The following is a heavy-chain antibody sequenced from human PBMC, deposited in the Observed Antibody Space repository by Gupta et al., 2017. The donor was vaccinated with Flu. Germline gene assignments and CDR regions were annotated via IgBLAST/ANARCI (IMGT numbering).Heavy chain of an antibody. CDR1: GLTFSSAW. D-gene: IGHD2/OR15-2a*01. J-gene: IGHJ4*02. CDR2: IKSTVDGGTI. CDR3: ATANRAH. Sequence: VHLVESGGGLVEPGGSLRLSCVTSGLTFSSAWMTWIRQGPGKGLEWGGRIKSTVDGGTIDYAAPVKGRFTISRDDSKKTLFLEMTSLKSEDTAVYYCATANRAHWGQGALVTVSS. V-gene: IGHV3-15*01.